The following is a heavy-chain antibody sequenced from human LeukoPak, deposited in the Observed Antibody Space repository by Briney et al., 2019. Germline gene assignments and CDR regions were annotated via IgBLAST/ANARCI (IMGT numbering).Heavy chain of an antibody. V-gene: IGHV3-7*01. CDR3: AKDRSYYYDSSGYDY. CDR2: IKQDGSEK. CDR1: GFTFSSYW. J-gene: IGHJ4*02. Sequence: GGSLRLSCAASGFTFSSYWMSWVRQAPGKGLEWVANIKQDGSEKYYVDSVKGRFTISRDNAKNSLYLQMNSLRAEDTAVYYCAKDRSYYYDSSGYDYWGQGTLVTVSS. D-gene: IGHD3-22*01.